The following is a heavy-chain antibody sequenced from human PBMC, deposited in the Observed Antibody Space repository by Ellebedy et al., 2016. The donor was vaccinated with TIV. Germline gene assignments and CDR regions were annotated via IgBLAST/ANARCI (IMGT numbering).Heavy chain of an antibody. CDR1: GYTFTGYY. Sequence: ASVKVSCKASGYTFTGYYMHWVRQAPGQGLEWMGWINPNSGGTNYAQKLQGRVTMTTDTSTSTAYMELRSLRSDDTAVYYCARDGPSFACSSTSCYAGFPYWYFDLWGRGTLVTVSS. V-gene: IGHV1-2*02. D-gene: IGHD2-2*01. CDR2: INPNSGGT. CDR3: ARDGPSFACSSTSCYAGFPYWYFDL. J-gene: IGHJ2*01.